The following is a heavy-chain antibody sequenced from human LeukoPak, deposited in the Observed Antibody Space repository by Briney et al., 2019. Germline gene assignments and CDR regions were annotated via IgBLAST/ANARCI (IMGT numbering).Heavy chain of an antibody. CDR1: GFTFSNHA. V-gene: IGHV3-13*01. D-gene: IGHD1-1*01. CDR2: IGTAGDT. Sequence: PGGSLRLSCATSGFTFSNHAMHWVRQATGKGLEWVSAIGTAGDTFYPGSVKGRFTISRENAKNSLSLQMNSLRAEDTAVYYCAKRDRLDYWGQGTLVTVSS. CDR3: AKRDRLDY. J-gene: IGHJ4*02.